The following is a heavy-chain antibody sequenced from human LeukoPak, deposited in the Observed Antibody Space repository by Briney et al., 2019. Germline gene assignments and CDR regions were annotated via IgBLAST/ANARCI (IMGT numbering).Heavy chain of an antibody. CDR2: ISSSSSYI. V-gene: IGHV3-21*01. D-gene: IGHD2-2*01. J-gene: IGHJ5*02. CDR3: ARGRGYCSSTSCLNWFDP. CDR1: GFTFSSYS. Sequence: GGSLRLSCAASGFTFSSYSMNWVRQAPGKGLEWVSSISSSSSYIYYADSVKGRFTISRDNAKNSLYLQMNSLRAEDTAVYYCARGRGYCSSTSCLNWFDPWGQGTLVTVSS.